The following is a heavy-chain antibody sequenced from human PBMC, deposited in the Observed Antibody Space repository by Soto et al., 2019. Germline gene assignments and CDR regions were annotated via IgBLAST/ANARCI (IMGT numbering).Heavy chain of an antibody. J-gene: IGHJ4*02. Sequence: QVQLVESGGGVVQPGNSLRLSCAGSGFPFSAEAMHWVRQAPGKGLEWVADISYDGNNKNHADSVKGRFTVSRDKSKNTLYLQIYSLRPEDTAVYYCSRYYSSCWCLDYWGQGSMVTVYS. CDR2: ISYDGNNK. CDR3: SRYYSSCWCLDY. V-gene: IGHV3-30-3*01. CDR1: GFPFSAEA. D-gene: IGHD6-13*01.